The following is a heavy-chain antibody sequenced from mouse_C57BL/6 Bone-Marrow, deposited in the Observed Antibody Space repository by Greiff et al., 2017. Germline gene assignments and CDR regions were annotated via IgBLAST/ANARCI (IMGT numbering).Heavy chain of an antibody. D-gene: IGHD2-12*01. J-gene: IGHJ2*01. V-gene: IGHV5-4*01. CDR1: GFTFSSYA. Sequence: EVKLVESGGGLVKPGGSLKLSCAASGFTFSSYAMSWVRQTPEQRLEWVATISDGGGYTYYPDNVKGRFTISTDTATNTLYLRMRHRKSEDKAMYYCARDLELYDYWGQGTTLTVAS. CDR3: ARDLELYDY. CDR2: ISDGGGYT.